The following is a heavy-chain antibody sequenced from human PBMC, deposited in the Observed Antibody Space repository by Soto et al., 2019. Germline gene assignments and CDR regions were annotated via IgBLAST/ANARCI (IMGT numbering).Heavy chain of an antibody. Sequence: ASVKVSCKASGYTFTSYGISWVRQAPGQGLEWMGWISAYSGNTNYAQKLQGRVTMTTDTSTSTAYMELRRLRSDDTAVYYCAREPIGVNTATGLGPKAFDIWGQGTMVTVSS. CDR1: GYTFTSYG. D-gene: IGHD5-18*01. CDR3: AREPIGVNTATGLGPKAFDI. V-gene: IGHV1-18*01. J-gene: IGHJ3*02. CDR2: ISAYSGNT.